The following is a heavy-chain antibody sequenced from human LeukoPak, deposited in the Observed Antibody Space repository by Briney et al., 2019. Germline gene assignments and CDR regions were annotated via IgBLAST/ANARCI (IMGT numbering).Heavy chain of an antibody. Sequence: SVKVSCKASGGTFSSYAISWVRQAPGQGLEWMGGIIPIFGTANYAQKFQGRVTITTDESTSTAYMELSSLRSEDTAVYYCARASFVRYSYGSTPFDYXXXXTLVTVSS. J-gene: IGHJ4*01. D-gene: IGHD5-18*01. CDR2: IIPIFGTA. CDR3: ARASFVRYSYGSTPFDY. V-gene: IGHV1-69*05. CDR1: GGTFSSYA.